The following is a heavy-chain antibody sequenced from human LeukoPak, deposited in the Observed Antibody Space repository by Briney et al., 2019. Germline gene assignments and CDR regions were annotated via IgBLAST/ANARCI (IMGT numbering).Heavy chain of an antibody. CDR2: VSGSGGGT. D-gene: IGHD3-22*01. V-gene: IGHV3-23*01. J-gene: IGHJ1*01. CDR1: GFTFYSYA. Sequence: GGSLRLSCAASGFTFYSYAMSWVRQAPGKGLEWVSAVSGSGGGTYYADSVKGRFTISRDNSKNTVYLQVNSLRADDTAVYYCAWDSSAYGDFHHWGQGTLVTVSS. CDR3: AWDSSAYGDFHH.